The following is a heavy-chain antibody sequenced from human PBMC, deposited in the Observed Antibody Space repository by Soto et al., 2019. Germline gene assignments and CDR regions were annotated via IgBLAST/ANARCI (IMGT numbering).Heavy chain of an antibody. V-gene: IGHV4-31*03. CDR3: ARGRSSTSPYPIGY. CDR2: IYYSGST. D-gene: IGHD2-2*01. CDR1: GGSISSGGYY. J-gene: IGHJ4*02. Sequence: QVQLQESGPGLVKPSQTLSLTCTVSGGSISSGGYYWSWVRQHPRKGLEWIGYIYYSGSTYYNPSLKSRVTISVDTSKNQFSLKLSSVTAADTAVYYCARGRSSTSPYPIGYWGQGTLVTVSS.